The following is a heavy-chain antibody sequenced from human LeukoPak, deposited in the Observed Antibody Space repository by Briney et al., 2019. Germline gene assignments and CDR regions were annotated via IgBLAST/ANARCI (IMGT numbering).Heavy chain of an antibody. J-gene: IGHJ4*02. V-gene: IGHV5-51*01. CDR2: IYPGDSDT. CDR1: GYSFTSYW. Sequence: GESLKISCKGSGYSFTSYWIGWVRQMPGKGLEWMGIIYPGDSDTRYSPSFQGQVTISADKSISTAYLQWSSLKASDTAMYYCARQHRGMCSSTSCYTIETYFDYWGQGTLVNVSS. D-gene: IGHD2-2*02. CDR3: ARQHRGMCSSTSCYTIETYFDY.